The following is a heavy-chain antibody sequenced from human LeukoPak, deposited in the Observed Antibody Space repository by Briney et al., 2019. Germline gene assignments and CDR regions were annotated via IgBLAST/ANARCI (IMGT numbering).Heavy chain of an antibody. D-gene: IGHD6-6*01. Sequence: GGSLRLSCAASGFTFSSYWMSWVRQAPGKGLEWVANIKQDGSEKYYVDSVKGRFTISRDNAKNSLYLQMNSLRAEDTAVYYCARDRGSSPSDWFDPWGQGTLVTVSS. V-gene: IGHV3-7*01. CDR1: GFTFSSYW. CDR2: IKQDGSEK. CDR3: ARDRGSSPSDWFDP. J-gene: IGHJ5*02.